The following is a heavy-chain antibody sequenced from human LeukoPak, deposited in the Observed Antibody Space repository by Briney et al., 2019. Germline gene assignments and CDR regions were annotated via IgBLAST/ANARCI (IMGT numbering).Heavy chain of an antibody. CDR2: IYYSGST. CDR3: ARRPLYEYGWYFDY. Sequence: SETLSLTCTVSGGSISSYYWSWIRQPPGKGLEWIGYIYYSGSTYYNPSLKSRVTISVDTSKNQFSLKLSSVTAADTAVYYCARRPLYEYGWYFDYWGQGTLVTVSS. V-gene: IGHV4-59*08. CDR1: GGSISSYY. D-gene: IGHD2-8*02. J-gene: IGHJ4*02.